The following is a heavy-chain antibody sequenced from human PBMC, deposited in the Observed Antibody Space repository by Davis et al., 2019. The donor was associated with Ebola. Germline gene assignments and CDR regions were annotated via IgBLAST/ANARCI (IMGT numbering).Heavy chain of an antibody. CDR3: ARANVPYYDSSGYNDY. CDR1: GFTVSRTY. D-gene: IGHD3-22*01. Sequence: GESLKISCAASGFTVSRTYMSWVRQAPGKGLEWVSVIYTGDNTYYGDSVKGRFTISRDNSKNTLYLQMNSLRAEDTAVYYCARANVPYYDSSGYNDYWGQGTLVTVSS. CDR2: IYTGDNT. J-gene: IGHJ4*02. V-gene: IGHV3-53*01.